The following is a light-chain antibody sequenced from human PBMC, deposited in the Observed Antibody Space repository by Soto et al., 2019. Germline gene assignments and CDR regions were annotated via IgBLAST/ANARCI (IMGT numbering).Light chain of an antibody. Sequence: DIQMTQSPSSLSASVGDRVTITCQASQDISNYLNWYQQKPGKAPKLLIYDASNLETGVPSRFSGSGSGTDFTLTISRLQTEDIETYYCQQYDNIPYTFGQGTKLEIK. CDR3: QQYDNIPYT. J-gene: IGKJ2*01. CDR1: QDISNY. V-gene: IGKV1-33*01. CDR2: DAS.